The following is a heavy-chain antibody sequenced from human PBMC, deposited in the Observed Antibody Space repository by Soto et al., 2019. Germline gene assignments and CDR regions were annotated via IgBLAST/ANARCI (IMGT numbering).Heavy chain of an antibody. Sequence: ASVKVSCKASGYTFTGYYMHWVRQAPGQGLEWMGWINPNSGGTNYAQKFQGRVTMTRDTSISTAYMELSRLRSDDTAVYYCARDYPYYYDSSGYFDYWGQGTLVTVSS. CDR1: GYTFTGYY. CDR3: ARDYPYYYDSSGYFDY. J-gene: IGHJ4*02. V-gene: IGHV1-2*02. CDR2: INPNSGGT. D-gene: IGHD3-22*01.